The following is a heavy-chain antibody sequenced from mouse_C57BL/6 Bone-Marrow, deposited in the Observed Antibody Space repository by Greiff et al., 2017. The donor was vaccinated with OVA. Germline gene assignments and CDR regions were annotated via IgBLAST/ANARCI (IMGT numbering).Heavy chain of an antibody. D-gene: IGHD2-1*01. CDR3: TTNYGNYYYAMDY. Sequence: VQLQQSGAELVRPGASVKLSCTASGFNIKDDYMHWVKQRPEQGLEWIGWIDPENGDTEYASKFQGKATITADTSSNTAYLQLSSLTSEDTAVYYCTTNYGNYYYAMDYWGQGTSVTVSS. CDR2: IDPENGDT. V-gene: IGHV14-4*01. J-gene: IGHJ4*01. CDR1: GFNIKDDY.